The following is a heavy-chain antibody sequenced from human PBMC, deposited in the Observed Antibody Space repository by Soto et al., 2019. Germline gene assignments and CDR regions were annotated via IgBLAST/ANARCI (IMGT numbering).Heavy chain of an antibody. CDR3: AIHSYDFWSGYRHGHYYYYGMDV. Sequence: SETLSLTCAVYGGSFSGYYWSWIRQPPGKGLEWIGEINHSGSTNYNPSLKSRVTISVDTSKNQFSLKLSSVTAADTAVYYCAIHSYDFWSGYRHGHYYYYGMDVWGQGTTVTVSS. CDR2: INHSGST. D-gene: IGHD3-3*01. J-gene: IGHJ6*02. CDR1: GGSFSGYY. V-gene: IGHV4-34*01.